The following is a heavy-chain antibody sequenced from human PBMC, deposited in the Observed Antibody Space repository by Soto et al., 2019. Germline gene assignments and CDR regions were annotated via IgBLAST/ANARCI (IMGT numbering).Heavy chain of an antibody. Sequence: EVQLVESGGGLVQPGGSLRVSCAASGFIVSVNYVNWVRQAPGKGLEWVSIIYDAGSTYYADSVNGRFTISRDNSKNTVYLQMNSLRAEDTAVYYCARGDGDYGRRLDPWGQGTLVTVSS. V-gene: IGHV3-66*01. D-gene: IGHD4-17*01. J-gene: IGHJ5*02. CDR2: IYDAGST. CDR3: ARGDGDYGRRLDP. CDR1: GFIVSVNY.